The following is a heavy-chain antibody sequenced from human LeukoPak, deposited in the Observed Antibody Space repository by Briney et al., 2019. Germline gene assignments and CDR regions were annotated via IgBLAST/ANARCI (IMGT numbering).Heavy chain of an antibody. J-gene: IGHJ4*02. Sequence: GGSLRLSCAASGFTFSSYAMSWVRQAPGKGLEWVSAISGSGGSTYYADSVKGRFTISRDNSKNTLYLQMNSLRAEDTAVYYCAKVPAPYDTTVNYYPFDNWGQGTLVTVSS. CDR3: AKVPAPYDTTVNYYPFDN. CDR1: GFTFSSYA. CDR2: ISGSGGST. D-gene: IGHD3-22*01. V-gene: IGHV3-23*01.